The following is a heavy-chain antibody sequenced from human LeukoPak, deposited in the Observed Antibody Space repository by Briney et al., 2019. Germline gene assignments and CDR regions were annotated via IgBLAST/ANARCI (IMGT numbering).Heavy chain of an antibody. CDR3: ARSDYSSSWVDY. J-gene: IGHJ4*02. V-gene: IGHV4-39*01. CDR1: GGSISSSSYY. D-gene: IGHD6-13*01. CDR2: IYYSGST. Sequence: SETLSLTCTVSGGSISSSSYYWGWIRQPPGKGLEWIGSIYYSGSTYYNPSLKSRVTISVDTSKNQFSLKLSSVTAADTAVYYCARSDYSSSWVDYWGQGTLVTVSS.